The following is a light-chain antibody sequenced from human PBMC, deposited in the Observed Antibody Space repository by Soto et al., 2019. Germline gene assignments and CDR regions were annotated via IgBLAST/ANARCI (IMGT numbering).Light chain of an antibody. CDR1: SSDVGGYNY. J-gene: IGLJ2*01. CDR3: GSYRSSSTQL. Sequence: QSALTQPASVSGSPGQSITIFCTGTSSDVGGYNYVSWYQQHPGKAPKLIIYEVSNRPSGVSNRFSGSKSGNTASLTISGLQADDEADYYCGSYRSSSTQLFGGGTKLTVL. V-gene: IGLV2-14*01. CDR2: EVS.